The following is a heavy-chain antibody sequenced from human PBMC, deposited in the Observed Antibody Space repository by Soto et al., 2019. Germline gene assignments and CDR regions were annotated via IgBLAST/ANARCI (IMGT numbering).Heavy chain of an antibody. J-gene: IGHJ6*02. CDR1: GLTFSSYA. D-gene: IGHD6-25*01. CDR3: ARDLSGGYYYYYYGMDV. CDR2: ISYDGSNK. Sequence: GGSLRLSCAASGLTFSSYAMHWVRQAPGKGLEWVAVISYDGSNKYYADSVKGRFTISRDNSKNTLYLQMNSLRAEDTAVYYCARDLSGGYYYYYYGMDVWGQGTTVTVSS. V-gene: IGHV3-30-3*01.